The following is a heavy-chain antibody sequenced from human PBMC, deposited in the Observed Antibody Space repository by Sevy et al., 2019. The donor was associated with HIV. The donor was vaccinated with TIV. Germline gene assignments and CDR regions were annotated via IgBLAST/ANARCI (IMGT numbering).Heavy chain of an antibody. J-gene: IGHJ5*02. CDR3: ARGTRSGWSDP. V-gene: IGHV4-59*11. CDR1: GGSINSHY. D-gene: IGHD3-22*01. Sequence: SETLSLTCTVSGGSINSHYWSWIRQPPGKGLEWIAYIHYSGSTSYNPPLKSRVTISADTSKNQFSLKLSSVTAADTAVYYCARGTRSGWSDPWGQGILVTVSS. CDR2: IHYSGST.